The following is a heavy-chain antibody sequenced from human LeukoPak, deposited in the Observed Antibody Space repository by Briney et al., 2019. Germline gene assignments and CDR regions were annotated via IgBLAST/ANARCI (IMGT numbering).Heavy chain of an antibody. Sequence: GGSLRLSCAASGFTFSSYAMSWVRQAPGKGLEWVSAISGSGGSTYYADSVKGRFTISRDNSKNALYLQMNSLRAEDTAVYYCARVHSSGWYEGLGRPEYYFDYWGQGTLVTVSS. D-gene: IGHD6-19*01. CDR3: ARVHSSGWYEGLGRPEYYFDY. J-gene: IGHJ4*02. V-gene: IGHV3-23*01. CDR1: GFTFSSYA. CDR2: ISGSGGST.